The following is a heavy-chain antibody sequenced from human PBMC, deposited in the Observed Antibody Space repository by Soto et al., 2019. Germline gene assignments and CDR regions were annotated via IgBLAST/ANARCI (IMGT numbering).Heavy chain of an antibody. J-gene: IGHJ4*02. Sequence: LVQSGPDVKKPGTSVKVSCKTSGFTFGSSAVQWVRQVRGQRLEWIGWIIVASGYSNVAQKFQDRVSLTRDLSTNTAFMELSSLTSEDSAMYYCAADVIGVAGDFDHWGQGTLVSVSS. D-gene: IGHD6-19*01. CDR3: AADVIGVAGDFDH. CDR1: GFTFGSSA. CDR2: IIVASGYS. V-gene: IGHV1-58*01.